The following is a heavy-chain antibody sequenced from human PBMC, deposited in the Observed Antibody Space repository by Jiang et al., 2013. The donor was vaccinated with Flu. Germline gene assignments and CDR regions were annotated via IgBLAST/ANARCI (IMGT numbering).Heavy chain of an antibody. CDR1: GFTFSSYA. Sequence: VQLVESGGGVVQPGRSLRLSCAASGFTFSSYAMHWVRQAPGKGLEWVAVISYDGSKKYYADSVKGRFTISRDNSKNMLYLQMNSLRTEDTAVYYCAREGGSYGDYWGQGNPWSPSPQ. J-gene: IGHJ4*03. V-gene: IGHV3-30-3*01. CDR3: AREGGSYGDY. CDR2: ISYDGSKK.